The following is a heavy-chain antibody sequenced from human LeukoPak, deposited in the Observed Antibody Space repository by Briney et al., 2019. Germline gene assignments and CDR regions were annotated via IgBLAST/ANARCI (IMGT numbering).Heavy chain of an antibody. D-gene: IGHD3-22*01. CDR3: AKGPQNYYYDSSGLSGY. CDR1: GFTFSSYA. V-gene: IGHV3-23*01. J-gene: IGHJ4*02. Sequence: PGGSLRLSCAASGFTFSSYAMSWVRQAPGKGLEWVSAISGSGGSTYYADSVKGGFTICRDNCKNTLYLQMNSLRAEDTAVYYCAKGPQNYYYDSSGLSGYWGQGTLVTVSS. CDR2: ISGSGGST.